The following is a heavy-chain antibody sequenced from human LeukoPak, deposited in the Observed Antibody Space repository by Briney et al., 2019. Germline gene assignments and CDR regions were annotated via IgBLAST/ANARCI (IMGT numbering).Heavy chain of an antibody. D-gene: IGHD2-2*01. V-gene: IGHV6-1*01. CDR3: ARRLTQYDCFDP. Sequence: SQTLSLTCALSGDSVSSNSVTWNWIRQSPSRGLEWLGRTYYRSTWYNDYAVSVRGRITVNPDTSKNQFSLHLNSVTPEDTAVYYCARRLTQYDCFDPWGQGVLVTVSS. CDR2: TYYRSTWYN. CDR1: GDSVSSNSVT. J-gene: IGHJ5*02.